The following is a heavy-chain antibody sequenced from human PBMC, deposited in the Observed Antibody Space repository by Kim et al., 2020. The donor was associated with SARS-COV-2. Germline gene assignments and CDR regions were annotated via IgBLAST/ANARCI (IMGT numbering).Heavy chain of an antibody. Sequence: SGPTLVKPTQTLTLTCPFSGLSLSTSGVGVGWIRQPPGKALEWLALIYWDDDKRYSPSLKSRLTITKDTSKNQVVLTMTNMDPVDTATDYCAHRGSITMIVVVPEDHGNAVDIWGQGTIVTDSS. CDR1: GLSLSTSGVG. D-gene: IGHD3-22*01. J-gene: IGHJ3*02. V-gene: IGHV2-5*02. CDR3: AHRGSITMIVVVPEDHGNAVDI. CDR2: IYWDDDK.